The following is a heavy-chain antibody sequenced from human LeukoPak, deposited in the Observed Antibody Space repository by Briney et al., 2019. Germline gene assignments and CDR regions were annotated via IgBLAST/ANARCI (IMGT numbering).Heavy chain of an antibody. D-gene: IGHD2-2*01. V-gene: IGHV1-2*02. J-gene: IGHJ4*02. Sequence: ASVKVSCKASGGTFSSYAISWVRQAPGQGLEWMGWINPNSGGTNYAQKFQGRVTMTRDTSISTAYMELSRLRSDDTAVYYCAGHIVVVPAAISEPLDYWGQGTLVTVSS. CDR2: INPNSGGT. CDR3: AGHIVVVPAAISEPLDY. CDR1: GGTFSSYA.